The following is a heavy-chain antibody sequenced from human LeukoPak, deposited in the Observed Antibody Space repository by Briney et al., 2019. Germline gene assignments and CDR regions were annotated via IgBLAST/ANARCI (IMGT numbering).Heavy chain of an antibody. V-gene: IGHV3-33*01. J-gene: IGHJ4*01. CDR2: IWYDGSNK. CDR1: GFTFSSYG. D-gene: IGHD3-10*01. CDR3: ARSPLWFGELLSTDY. Sequence: PGESLRLSCAASGFTFSSYGMHWVRQAPGKGLEWVAVIWYDGSNKYYADSVKGRFTISRDNSKNTLYLQMNSLRAEDTAVYYCARSPLWFGELLSTDYWGQEPWSPSPQ.